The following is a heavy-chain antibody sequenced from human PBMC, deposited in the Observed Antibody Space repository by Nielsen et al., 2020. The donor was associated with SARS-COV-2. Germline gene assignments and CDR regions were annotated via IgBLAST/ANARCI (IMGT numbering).Heavy chain of an antibody. J-gene: IGHJ6*03. D-gene: IGHD3-3*01. V-gene: IGHV3-30*18. CDR3: AKDLADSWSDDYSAYYNMDV. Sequence: GGSLRLSCAASGFIFTSHAMHWVRQAPGKGLEWVAVVSYDGRNHYYADSVRGRFTISRDNSKNTLYLQMNSLRGEDTAVYYCAKDLADSWSDDYSAYYNMDVWGKGTTVTVSS. CDR1: GFIFTSHA. CDR2: VSYDGRNH.